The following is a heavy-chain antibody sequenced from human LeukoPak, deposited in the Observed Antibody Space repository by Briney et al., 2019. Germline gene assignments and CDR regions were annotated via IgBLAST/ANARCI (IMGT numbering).Heavy chain of an antibody. CDR3: ARGLSGNNWFDP. CDR2: IYSGGST. CDR1: GFTVSSNY. D-gene: IGHD3-16*01. J-gene: IGHJ5*02. V-gene: IGHV3-53*01. Sequence: GGSLRLSCAASGFTVSSNYMSWVRQAPGKGLEWVSVIYSGGSTYYADSVKGRFTISRDNSKNTLYLQMNSLRAEDTAVYYCARGLSGNNWFDPWGQGTLVTVSS.